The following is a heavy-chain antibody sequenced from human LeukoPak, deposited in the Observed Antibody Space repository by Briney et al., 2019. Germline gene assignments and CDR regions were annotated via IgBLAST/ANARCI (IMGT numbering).Heavy chain of an antibody. D-gene: IGHD2-15*01. V-gene: IGHV3-74*01. CDR1: GFTFSSYW. CDR2: INSDGSST. J-gene: IGHJ6*02. Sequence: GGSLRLSCAASGFTFSSYWMHWVRQAPGKGLVWVLRINSDGSSTSYADSVKGRFTISRDNAKNTLYLQMNSLRAEDTAVYYCAVLVRYYYYGMDVWGQGTTVTVSS. CDR3: AVLVRYYYYGMDV.